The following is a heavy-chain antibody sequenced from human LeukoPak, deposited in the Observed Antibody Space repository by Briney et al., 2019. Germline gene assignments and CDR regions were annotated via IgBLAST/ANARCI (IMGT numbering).Heavy chain of an antibody. CDR3: AKDISPLATYYFDY. J-gene: IGHJ4*02. CDR2: IRQDGSEK. CDR1: GFTFSSYW. Sequence: GGSLRLSCAASGFTFSSYWMSWVRQAPGKGLEWVANIRQDGSEKYYVDSVKGRFTISRDNAKNSLYLQMNSLRAEDTALYYCAKDISPLATYYFDYWGQGTLVTVSS. D-gene: IGHD3-16*01. V-gene: IGHV3-7*03.